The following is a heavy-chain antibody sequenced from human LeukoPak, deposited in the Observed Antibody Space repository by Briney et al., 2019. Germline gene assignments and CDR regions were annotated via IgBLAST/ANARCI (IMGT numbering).Heavy chain of an antibody. CDR1: GYTFTSYD. CDR2: MNPNSGNT. Sequence: GASVKVSCKASGYTFTSYDINWVRQATGQGLEWMGWMNPNSGNTGYAQKFQGRVTMTRNTSISTAYMELSSLRSEDTAVYYCARVHKLERFLYYYYYYMDVWGKGATVTVSS. J-gene: IGHJ6*03. V-gene: IGHV1-8*01. D-gene: IGHD1-1*01. CDR3: ARVHKLERFLYYYYYYMDV.